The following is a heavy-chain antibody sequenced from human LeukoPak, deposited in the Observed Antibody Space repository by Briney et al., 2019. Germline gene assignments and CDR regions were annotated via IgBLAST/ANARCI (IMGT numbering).Heavy chain of an antibody. D-gene: IGHD2-2*01. V-gene: IGHV4-30-4*01. J-gene: IGHJ4*02. Sequence: SETPSLTCTVSGGSISSGDYYWSWIRQPPGKGLEWIGYIYYSGSTYYNPSLKSRVTISVDTSKNQFSLKLSSVTAADTAVYYCAREAVVPAAIDYWGQETLVTVSS. CDR2: IYYSGST. CDR3: AREAVVPAAIDY. CDR1: GGSISSGDYY.